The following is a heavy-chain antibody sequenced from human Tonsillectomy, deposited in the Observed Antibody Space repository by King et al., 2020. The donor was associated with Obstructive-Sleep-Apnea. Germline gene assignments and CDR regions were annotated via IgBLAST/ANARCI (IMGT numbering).Heavy chain of an antibody. V-gene: IGHV3-33*01. Sequence: VQLVESGGGVVQSGTSLRLSCAASGFTFSRYGMHWVRQAPGKGLEWVAVIWYDGGIKYYADSVKGRFTISRDNSKNTLFLRMCSLRPDDTALYYCARGSSRSSSDPHLDYWGQGTLATVSS. CDR3: ARGSSRSSSDPHLDY. J-gene: IGHJ4*02. CDR2: IWYDGGIK. CDR1: GFTFSRYG. D-gene: IGHD3-10*01.